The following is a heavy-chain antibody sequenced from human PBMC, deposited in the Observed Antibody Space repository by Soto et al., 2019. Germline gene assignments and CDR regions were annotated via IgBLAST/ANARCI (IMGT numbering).Heavy chain of an antibody. D-gene: IGHD1-26*01. Sequence: QITLKESGPTLMKPTQTLTMTCTFSGFSLPTDRVGVGWIRQPPGKALEWLAVIYWDDTKTYRPSLKSRLTITNDTSTPQVALTMTDMDPVDTATYYGAHAYGGRFLYWGQGTLVTVSS. J-gene: IGHJ4*02. V-gene: IGHV2-5*02. CDR2: IYWDDTK. CDR3: AHAYGGRFLY. CDR1: GFSLPTDRVG.